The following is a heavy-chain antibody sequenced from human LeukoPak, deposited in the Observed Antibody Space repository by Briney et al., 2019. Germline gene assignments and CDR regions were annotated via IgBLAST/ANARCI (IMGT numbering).Heavy chain of an antibody. Sequence: GGSLRLSCAASGFTVSSNYMSWVRQAPGKGLEWVSVIYSGGSTYYADSVKGRFTISRDNSKNTLYLQMNSLRAEDTAVYYCAREWGPNAFDIWGQGTMVTVSS. D-gene: IGHD3-16*01. CDR1: GFTVSSNY. CDR3: AREWGPNAFDI. V-gene: IGHV3-53*01. CDR2: IYSGGST. J-gene: IGHJ3*02.